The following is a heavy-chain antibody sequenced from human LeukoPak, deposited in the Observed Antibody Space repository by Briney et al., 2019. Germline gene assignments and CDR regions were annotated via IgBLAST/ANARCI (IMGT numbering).Heavy chain of an antibody. CDR2: IQYDGSNE. Sequence: GSLRLSCAASGFTFSSYGMHWVRQAPGKGLEWVAYIQYDGSNEQYADSVKGRFSISRDGSKNILYLQMNSLRAEDTAVYYCAKGGGGVVTAIVDYWGQGTLVTVSS. CDR1: GFTFSSYG. CDR3: AKGGGGVVTAIVDY. J-gene: IGHJ4*02. V-gene: IGHV3-30*02. D-gene: IGHD2-21*02.